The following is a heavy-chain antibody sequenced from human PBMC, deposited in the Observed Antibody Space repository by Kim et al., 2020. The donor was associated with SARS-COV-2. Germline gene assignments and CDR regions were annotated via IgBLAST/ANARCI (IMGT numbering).Heavy chain of an antibody. CDR3: HPWVVLLDGMDV. J-gene: IGHJ6*02. D-gene: IGHD1-26*01. V-gene: IGHV3-23*01. CDR1: GFTFSSYA. CDR2: ISGSGGST. Sequence: GGSLRLSCAASGFTFSSYAMSWVRQAPGKGLEWVSAISGSGGSTYYADSVKGRFTISRDNSKNTLYLQMNSLRAEDTAVYYCHPWVVLLDGMDVWGQGTTVTVSS.